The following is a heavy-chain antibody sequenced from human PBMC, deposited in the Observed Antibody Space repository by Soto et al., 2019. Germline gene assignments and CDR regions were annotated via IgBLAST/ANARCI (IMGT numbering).Heavy chain of an antibody. V-gene: IGHV3-23*01. CDR2: ITASGDYR. CDR3: AKDYGDFWDPLDY. J-gene: IGHJ4*02. CDR1: GFTFSSFA. D-gene: IGHD4-17*01. Sequence: EVQLLESGGGLVQPGGSLRLSCAASGFTFSSFAMSWVRRAPGKGLEWVSGITASGDYRYYADSVKGRFTISRDNSKNTLYLQMNSLRVEDTAVFYCAKDYGDFWDPLDYWGQGTLVTVSS.